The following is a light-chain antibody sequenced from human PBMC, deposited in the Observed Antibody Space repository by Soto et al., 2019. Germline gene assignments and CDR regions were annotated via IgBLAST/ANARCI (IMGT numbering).Light chain of an antibody. CDR1: SSDVGGYNY. J-gene: IGLJ2*01. CDR3: SSYTSSSTLDVV. Sequence: QPVLTQPASVSGSPGQSITISCTGTSSDVGGYNYVSWYQQHPGKAPKLMIYDVSNRPSGVSNRFSGSKSGNTASLTISGLPAEDEADYYCSSYTSSSTLDVVFGGGTKLTVL. V-gene: IGLV2-14*01. CDR2: DVS.